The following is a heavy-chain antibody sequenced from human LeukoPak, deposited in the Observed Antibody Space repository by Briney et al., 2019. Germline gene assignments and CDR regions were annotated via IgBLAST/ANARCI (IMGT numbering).Heavy chain of an antibody. CDR3: ASTLCSDDNCYFDYYYYMDV. J-gene: IGHJ6*03. Sequence: GSLRLSCAASGFTFSSYSMNWVRQAPGKGLEWVSSISSSSSYIHYADSVKDRFTISRDNAKNSLDLQMNSLRAEDTAVYYCASTLCSDDNCYFDYYYYMDVWGKGTTVTISS. CDR2: ISSSSSYI. CDR1: GFTFSSYS. D-gene: IGHD2-15*01. V-gene: IGHV3-21*01.